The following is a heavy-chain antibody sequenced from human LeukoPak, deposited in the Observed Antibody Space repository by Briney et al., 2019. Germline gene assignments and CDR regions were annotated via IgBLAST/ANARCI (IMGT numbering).Heavy chain of an antibody. CDR3: AREDQYGPRNFDY. V-gene: IGHV1-2*02. Sequence: ASVKVSCKASGHTFTGYYMHWVRQAPGQGLEWMGWINPNSGGTNYAQKFQGRVTMTRDTSISTAYMELSRLRSDDTAVYYCAREDQYGPRNFDYWGQGTLVTVSS. J-gene: IGHJ4*02. CDR1: GHTFTGYY. CDR2: INPNSGGT. D-gene: IGHD3-10*01.